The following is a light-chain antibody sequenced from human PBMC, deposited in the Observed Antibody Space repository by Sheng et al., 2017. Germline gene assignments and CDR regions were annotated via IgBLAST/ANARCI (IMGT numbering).Light chain of an antibody. CDR1: SSNIGSNY. CDR3: AVWDDSLNGPV. V-gene: IGLV1-47*02. Sequence: QSVLTQSPSASGTPGQRVTISCSGSSSNIGSNYVYWYQQLPGTAPKLLLYSXNQRPSGVPDRFSGSQSGTSASLAISGLRSEDEADYYCAVWDDSLNGPVFGGGTKLTVL. CDR2: SXN. J-gene: IGLJ2*01.